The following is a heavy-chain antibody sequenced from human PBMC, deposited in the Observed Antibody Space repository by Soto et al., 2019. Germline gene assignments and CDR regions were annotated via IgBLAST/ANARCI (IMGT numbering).Heavy chain of an antibody. V-gene: IGHV4-4*02. Sequence: SETLSLTCAVSGGSISSSNWWSWVRQPPGKGLEWIGEIYHSGGTNYNPSLKSRVTISVDKSKNQFSLKLSSVTAADTAVYYCARVLRFLEWLETFDYWGQGTLVTVSS. D-gene: IGHD3-3*01. J-gene: IGHJ4*02. CDR1: GGSISSSNW. CDR3: ARVLRFLEWLETFDY. CDR2: IYHSGGT.